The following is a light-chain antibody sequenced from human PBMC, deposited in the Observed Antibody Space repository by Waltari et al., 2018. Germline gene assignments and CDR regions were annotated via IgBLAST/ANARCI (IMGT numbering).Light chain of an antibody. V-gene: IGLV1-47*01. CDR2: RNN. CDR3: AAWDDRLSGVL. Sequence: QSVLTQPPSASGTPGQRVPIPCSGSSSNIGRNFVYWYQQVPGTAPELLIYRNNQWPSGVPDRFSGSKSGTSASLAISGLRADDEADYYCAAWDDRLSGVLFGGGTRLTVL. J-gene: IGLJ3*02. CDR1: SSNIGRNF.